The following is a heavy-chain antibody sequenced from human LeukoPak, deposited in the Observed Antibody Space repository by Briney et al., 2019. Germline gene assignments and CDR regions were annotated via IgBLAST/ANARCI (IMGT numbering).Heavy chain of an antibody. CDR2: ISAYNGNT. Sequence: GSSVKVSCKASGGTFSSYAISWVRQAPGQGLEWMGWISAYNGNTNYAQKLQGRVTMTTDTSTSTAYMELRSLRSDDTAVYYCARGSRASMLYGKYCYYGMDVWGQGTTVTVSS. CDR1: GGTFSSYA. V-gene: IGHV1-18*01. CDR3: ARGSRASMLYGKYCYYGMDV. J-gene: IGHJ6*02. D-gene: IGHD2-8*01.